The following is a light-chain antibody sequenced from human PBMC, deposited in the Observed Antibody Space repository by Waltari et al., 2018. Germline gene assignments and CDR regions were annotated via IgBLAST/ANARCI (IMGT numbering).Light chain of an antibody. J-gene: IGLJ3*02. CDR3: MFWPNNVWV. CDR2: YKLDSEK. CDR1: INVGDFI. Sequence: INVGDFIIYWYQQKPGSPPRFLLYYKLDSEKAQGSGVPSRFSGSKDASANAGILLISGLQSEDEADYYCMFWPNNVWVFGGGTKLTVL. V-gene: IGLV5-37*01.